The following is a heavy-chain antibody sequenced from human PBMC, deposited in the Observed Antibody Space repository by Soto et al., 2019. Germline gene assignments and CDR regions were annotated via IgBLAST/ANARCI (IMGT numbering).Heavy chain of an antibody. V-gene: IGHV1-69*13. CDR1: GGTFSSYA. D-gene: IGHD3-22*01. CDR2: IIPIFGTA. J-gene: IGHJ4*02. CDR3: ARDQILPYYYDSSGYYRALDY. Sequence: ASVKFSCKASGGTFSSYATIWLRQARGQGLEWMGGIIPIFGTANYAQKFQGRVTITADESTSTAYMELSSLRSEDTAVYYCARDQILPYYYDSSGYYRALDYWGQGTLVTVSS.